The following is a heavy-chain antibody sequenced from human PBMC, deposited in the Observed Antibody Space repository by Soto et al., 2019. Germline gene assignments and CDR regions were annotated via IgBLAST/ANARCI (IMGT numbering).Heavy chain of an antibody. CDR1: GGSISSGDYY. CDR3: AREWGISVNWFDP. D-gene: IGHD3-3*02. J-gene: IGHJ5*02. Sequence: VQLQESGPGLVKPSQTLSLTCTVSGGSISSGDYYCSWIRQPAGKGLEWIGYIYYSGSTYYNPSLKSRFTISVVTSKNQFSLKLSSVTAADTAVYYCAREWGISVNWFDPWGQGTLVTVSS. CDR2: IYYSGST. V-gene: IGHV4-30-4*01.